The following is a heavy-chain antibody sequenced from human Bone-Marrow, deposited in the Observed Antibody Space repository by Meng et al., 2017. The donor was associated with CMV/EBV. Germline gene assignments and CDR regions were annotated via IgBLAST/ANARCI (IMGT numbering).Heavy chain of an antibody. CDR1: GCCISSSSYY. CDR2: IYYSGSN. Sequence: VAGCCISSSSYYWGWIRQHPGKGLEWIGSIYYSGSNYYNPYLKSRVTISVDTSKNQFSLKLSSVTAADTAVYYCARDSTWPDNWFDPWGQGTLVTVSS. J-gene: IGHJ5*02. V-gene: IGHV4-39*07. D-gene: IGHD3-3*02. CDR3: ARDSTWPDNWFDP.